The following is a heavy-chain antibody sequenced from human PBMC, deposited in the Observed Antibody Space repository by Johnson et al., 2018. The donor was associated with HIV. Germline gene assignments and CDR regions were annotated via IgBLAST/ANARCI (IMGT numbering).Heavy chain of an antibody. J-gene: IGHJ3*02. CDR1: GFTFSSYA. CDR2: ISYDGSNK. CDR3: ARSYSSLDAFDI. V-gene: IGHV3-30*04. D-gene: IGHD6-13*01. Sequence: QEQLVESGGGVVQPGRSLRLSCAASGFTFSSYAMHWVRQAPGKGLEWVAVISYDGSNKYYADSVKGRFTISRDNSKNTLYLQMNSLRAEDTAVYYCARSYSSLDAFDIWGQGTMVTVSS.